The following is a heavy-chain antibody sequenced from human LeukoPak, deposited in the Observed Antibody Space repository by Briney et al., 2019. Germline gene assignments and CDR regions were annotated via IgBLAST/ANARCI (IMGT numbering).Heavy chain of an antibody. D-gene: IGHD2-15*01. CDR2: INPSGGST. CDR1: GYTFTSYY. CDR3: ASSLSKLPSDY. Sequence: ASVKVSCKASGYTFTSYYMHWVRQAPGQGLEWMGIINPSGGSTSYAQKFQGRATMTRDTSTSTVYMELSSLRSEDTAVYYCASSLSKLPSDYWGQGTLVTVSS. V-gene: IGHV1-46*03. J-gene: IGHJ4*02.